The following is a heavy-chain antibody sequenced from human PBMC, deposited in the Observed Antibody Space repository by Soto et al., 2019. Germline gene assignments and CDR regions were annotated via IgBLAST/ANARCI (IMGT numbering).Heavy chain of an antibody. J-gene: IGHJ5*02. Sequence: SETLSLTCAVYGGSFSGYYWSWIRQPPGKGLEWIGEINHSGSTNYNPSLKSRVTISVDTSKNQFSLKPSSVTAADTAVYYCAREGRDSSSRYGRFDPWGQGTLVTVSS. V-gene: IGHV4-34*01. CDR3: AREGRDSSSRYGRFDP. CDR2: INHSGST. D-gene: IGHD6-19*01. CDR1: GGSFSGYY.